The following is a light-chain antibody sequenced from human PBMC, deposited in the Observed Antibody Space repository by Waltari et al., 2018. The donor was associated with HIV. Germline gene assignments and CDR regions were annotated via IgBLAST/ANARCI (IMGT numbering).Light chain of an antibody. CDR3: SSYTGTSTLYV. J-gene: IGLJ1*01. CDR1: NSALGAYNY. CDR2: EVS. Sequence: QYALPKPASVSESPGQSIPISCPATNSALGAYNYVSWYQQPPGKAPKLLIDEVSNRPSWVSNRFSGSKSGTTASLTISGLQAEDEADYYCSSYTGTSTLYVFGHGTKVTVL. V-gene: IGLV2-14*01.